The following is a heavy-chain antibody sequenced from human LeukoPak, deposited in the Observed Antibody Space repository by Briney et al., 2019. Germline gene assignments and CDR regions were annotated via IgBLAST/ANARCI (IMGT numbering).Heavy chain of an antibody. D-gene: IGHD3-22*01. J-gene: IGHJ4*02. Sequence: GGSLRLSCAASGFTFSSYSMNWVRQAPGKGLEWVSSISGSSSYIYYADSVKGRFTISRDNAKNSLYLQMNSLRAEDTAVYYCARDLLYYDSSGYSDWGQGTLVTVSS. CDR3: ARDLLYYDSSGYSD. CDR2: ISGSSSYI. CDR1: GFTFSSYS. V-gene: IGHV3-21*01.